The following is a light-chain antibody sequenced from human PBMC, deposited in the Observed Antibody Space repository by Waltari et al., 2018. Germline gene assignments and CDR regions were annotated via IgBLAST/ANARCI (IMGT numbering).Light chain of an antibody. CDR3: CSYAGSSTLVV. J-gene: IGLJ2*01. V-gene: IGLV2-23*02. CDR1: SSDVGSYNL. CDR2: EVS. Sequence: QSALTQPASVSGSPGQSITISCTGTSSDVGSYNLVSWYQQHPGKAPKLMIYEVSKRPSGVSNRFSCSKSGNTASLTISGLQAEDEADYYCCSYAGSSTLVVFGGGTKLTVL.